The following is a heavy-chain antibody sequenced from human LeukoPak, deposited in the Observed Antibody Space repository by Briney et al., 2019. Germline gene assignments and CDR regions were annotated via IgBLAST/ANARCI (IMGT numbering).Heavy chain of an antibody. D-gene: IGHD2-21*01. J-gene: IGHJ4*02. Sequence: SETLSLTCTVSGGSISSYYWSWIGQRAGKGLEWIGRIYGSGSTSYNPSLKSRVTMSVDTSKNQFSLKLSSVTAADTAVYYFGRIHGVGDDHWRQGSLVTVSS. V-gene: IGHV4-4*07. CDR3: GRIHGVGDDH. CDR2: IYGSGST. CDR1: GGSISSYY.